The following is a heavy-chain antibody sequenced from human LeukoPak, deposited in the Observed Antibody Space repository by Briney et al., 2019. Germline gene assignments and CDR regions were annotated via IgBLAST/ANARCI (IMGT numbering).Heavy chain of an antibody. Sequence: ASETLSLTCTVSGGSISSSSYYWGWIRQPPGKGLEWIGSIYYSGSTNYNPSLKSRVTISVDTSKNQFSLKLSSVTAADTAVYYCARGLRRLLWFGELLSFGNPFDYWGQGTLVTVSS. CDR3: ARGLRRLLWFGELLSFGNPFDY. CDR1: GGSISSSSYY. J-gene: IGHJ4*02. CDR2: IYYSGST. D-gene: IGHD3-10*01. V-gene: IGHV4-39*07.